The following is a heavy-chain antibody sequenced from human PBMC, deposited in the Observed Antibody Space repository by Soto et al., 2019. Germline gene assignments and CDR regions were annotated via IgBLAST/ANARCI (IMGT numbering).Heavy chain of an antibody. CDR3: ATHHGDYAIDY. Sequence: SETLSLTCTVSGGSISSYYWSWIRQPPGKGLEWIGYIYCSGSTNYNPSLKSRVTISVDTSKNQFSLKLSSVTAADTAVYYCATHHGDYAIDYWGQGTLVTVSS. V-gene: IGHV4-59*01. J-gene: IGHJ4*02. D-gene: IGHD4-17*01. CDR1: GGSISSYY. CDR2: IYCSGST.